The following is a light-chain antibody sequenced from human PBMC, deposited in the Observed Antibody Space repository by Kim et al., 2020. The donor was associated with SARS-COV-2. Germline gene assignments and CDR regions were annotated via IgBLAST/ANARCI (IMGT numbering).Light chain of an antibody. CDR1: DSNNGSNF. CDR3: ATWDDSLIGYV. CDR2: RNN. J-gene: IGLJ1*01. V-gene: IGLV1-47*01. Sequence: ELTQPPSASATPGQRVTISCSGSDSNNGSNFVNWYQHVPGRAPKLVIYRNNQRPSGVPDRFSGSKSGTAASLAISGLRSQDEGDYYCATWDDSLIGYVFATGTKVTVL.